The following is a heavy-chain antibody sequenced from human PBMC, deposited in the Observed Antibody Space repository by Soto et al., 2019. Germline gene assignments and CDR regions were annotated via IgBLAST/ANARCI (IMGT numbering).Heavy chain of an antibody. CDR1: GGTFSSHA. V-gene: IGHV1-69*01. Sequence: QVHLVQSGAEVTKAGSSVKVSCKASGGTFSSHAFSWVRQAPGQGLEWVGGIIPIFETANYAQEFQGRVTISADESTNTVILELNNLRSDDTAIYFCAIGARSSWIGNHWGPVTQVTVS. D-gene: IGHD6-6*01. J-gene: IGHJ4*02. CDR3: AIGARSSWIGNH. CDR2: IIPIFETA.